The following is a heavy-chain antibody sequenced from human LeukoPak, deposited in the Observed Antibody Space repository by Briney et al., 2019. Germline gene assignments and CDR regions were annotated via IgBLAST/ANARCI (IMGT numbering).Heavy chain of an antibody. Sequence: GGSLRLSCAASGFTFSSYAMSWVRQAPGKGRGWVSAISGSGGSTYYEASAKGRFTISRDNSKNTLYLQMNSLRAEDTAVYYYAKLAPGNFDYWGQGTLVTVSS. V-gene: IGHV3-23*01. J-gene: IGHJ4*02. CDR3: AKLAPGNFDY. CDR1: GFTFSSYA. CDR2: ISGSGGST.